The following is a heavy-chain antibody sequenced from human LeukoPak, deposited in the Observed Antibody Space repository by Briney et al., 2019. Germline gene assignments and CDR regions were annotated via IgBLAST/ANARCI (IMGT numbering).Heavy chain of an antibody. CDR2: IWHDGSNT. V-gene: IGHV3-33*01. CDR3: ARNNWNSRTQRWFYFDN. CDR1: GFTFSIHG. J-gene: IGHJ4*02. Sequence: GGSLRLSCAASGFTFSIHGMHWVRQAPGKGLEWVAIIWHDGSNTYYADPVKGRFTISRDNSQNTVFLQMNSLRAEDTAVYYCARNNWNSRTQRWFYFDNWGQGTLVTVSS. D-gene: IGHD1-1*01.